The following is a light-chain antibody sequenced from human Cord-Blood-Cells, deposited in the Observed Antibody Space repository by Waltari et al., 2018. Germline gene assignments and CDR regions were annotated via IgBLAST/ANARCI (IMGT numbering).Light chain of an antibody. V-gene: IGLV2-23*03. CDR2: EGS. J-gene: IGLJ3*02. Sequence: QSALTQPASVSGSPGQSITISCTGTSSDVGSYNLVSWYQQHPGKAPKLMIYEGSKRPSGVSNRFSGSKSGNTASLTSSGLQAEDEADYYCCSYAGSGTFVFGGGTKLTVL. CDR3: CSYAGSGTFV. CDR1: SSDVGSYNL.